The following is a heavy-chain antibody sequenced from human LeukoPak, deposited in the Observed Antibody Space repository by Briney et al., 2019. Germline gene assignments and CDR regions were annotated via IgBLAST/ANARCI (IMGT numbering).Heavy chain of an antibody. V-gene: IGHV3-66*01. Sequence: GGSLRLSCAASGFTFSSNYMSWVRQAPGKGLEWVSVIYSGGSTYYADSVKGRFTISRDNSKNTLYLQMNSLRAEDTAVYYCARGRKYYDILTGYSWLDYWGQGTLVTVSS. CDR2: IYSGGST. CDR1: GFTFSSNY. D-gene: IGHD3-9*01. CDR3: ARGRKYYDILTGYSWLDY. J-gene: IGHJ4*02.